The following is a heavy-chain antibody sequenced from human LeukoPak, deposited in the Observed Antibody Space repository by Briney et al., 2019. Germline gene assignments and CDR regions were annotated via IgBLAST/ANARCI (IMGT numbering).Heavy chain of an antibody. J-gene: IGHJ4*02. D-gene: IGHD3-9*01. CDR3: AKDTRYFDWCLLHY. Sequence: GGSLRLSCAASGFTFSSYGMHWVRQAPGKGLEGVAFIRYDGSNKYYADSVKGRFTISRDNSKNTLYLQMNSLRAEDTAVYYCAKDTRYFDWCLLHYWGQGTLVTVSS. V-gene: IGHV3-30*02. CDR2: IRYDGSNK. CDR1: GFTFSSYG.